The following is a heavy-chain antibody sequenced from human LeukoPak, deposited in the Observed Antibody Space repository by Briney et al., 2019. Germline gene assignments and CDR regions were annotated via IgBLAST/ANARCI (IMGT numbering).Heavy chain of an antibody. V-gene: IGHV3-23*01. Sequence: GGSLRLSCAASGFTFSSYAMSWVRQAPGKGLEWVSAISGSGGSTYYADSVKGRFTISRDNSKNTLYLQMNSLRAEDAAVYYRAKSPVLRFSDDPWGQGTLVTVSS. J-gene: IGHJ5*02. CDR1: GFTFSSYA. CDR3: AKSPVLRFSDDP. D-gene: IGHD3-3*01. CDR2: ISGSGGST.